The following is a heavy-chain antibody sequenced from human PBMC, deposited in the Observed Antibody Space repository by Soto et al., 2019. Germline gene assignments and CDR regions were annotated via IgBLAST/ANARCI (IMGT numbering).Heavy chain of an antibody. Sequence: SETLSLTCAVYGGSFSGYYWSWIRQPPGKGLEWIGEINHSGSTNYNPSLKSRVTISVDTSKNQFSLKLSSVTAADTAVYYCARVGRPYYYYMDVWGKGTTVTVSS. CDR1: GGSFSGYY. V-gene: IGHV4-34*01. J-gene: IGHJ6*03. CDR3: ARVGRPYYYYMDV. CDR2: INHSGST.